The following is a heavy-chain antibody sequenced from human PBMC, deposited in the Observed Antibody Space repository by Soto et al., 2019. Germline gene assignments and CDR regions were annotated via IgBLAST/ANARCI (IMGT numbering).Heavy chain of an antibody. CDR2: ISWDGGST. J-gene: IGHJ6*02. Sequence: GGSLRLSCAASGFTFDDYTMHWVRQAPGKGLEWVSLISWDGGSTYYADSVKGRFTISRDNSKNSLYLQMNSLRTEDTALYYCAKDLDSSGYNYYYGMDVWGQGTTVTVSS. V-gene: IGHV3-43*01. CDR3: AKDLDSSGYNYYYGMDV. D-gene: IGHD3-22*01. CDR1: GFTFDDYT.